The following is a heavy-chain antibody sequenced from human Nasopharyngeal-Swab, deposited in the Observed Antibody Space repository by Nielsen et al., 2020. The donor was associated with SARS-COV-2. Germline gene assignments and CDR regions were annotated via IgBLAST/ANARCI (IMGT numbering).Heavy chain of an antibody. V-gene: IGHV3-7*01. CDR2: IKQDGSEK. CDR3: ARSRRYYYGSGAVSDYYYGMDV. J-gene: IGHJ6*02. Sequence: GGSLRLSCAASGFTFSSYWMSWVRQAPGKGLGWVANIKQDGSEKYYVDSVKGRFTISRDNAKNSLYLQMNSLRAEDTAVYYCARSRRYYYGSGAVSDYYYGMDVWGQGTTVTVSS. D-gene: IGHD3-10*01. CDR1: GFTFSSYW.